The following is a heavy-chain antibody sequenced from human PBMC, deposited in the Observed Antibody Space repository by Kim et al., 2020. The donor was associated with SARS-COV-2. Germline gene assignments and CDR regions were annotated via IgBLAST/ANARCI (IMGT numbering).Heavy chain of an antibody. Sequence: SVKVSCKASGGTFSSYAISWVRQAPGQGLEWMGGIIPIFGTANYAQKFQGRVTITADESTSTAYMELSSLRSEDTAVYYCTLGSGYDLAPDSSGWYGYWGQGTLVTVSS. CDR2: IIPIFGTA. J-gene: IGHJ4*02. D-gene: IGHD6-19*01. CDR3: TLGSGYDLAPDSSGWYGY. V-gene: IGHV1-69*13. CDR1: GGTFSSYA.